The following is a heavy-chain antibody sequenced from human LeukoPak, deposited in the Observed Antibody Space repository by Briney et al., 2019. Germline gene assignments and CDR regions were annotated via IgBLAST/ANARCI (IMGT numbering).Heavy chain of an antibody. J-gene: IGHJ4*02. Sequence: GGSLRLSCAASGFTFSSYSMNWVRQAPGKGLEWVSSISSSSSYIYYADSVKGRFTISGDNSKNSLYLQMNSLRTEDTALYYCAKAATTFRAFDYWGQGTLVTVSS. V-gene: IGHV3-21*04. CDR2: ISSSSSYI. CDR3: AKAATTFRAFDY. D-gene: IGHD5-12*01. CDR1: GFTFSSYS.